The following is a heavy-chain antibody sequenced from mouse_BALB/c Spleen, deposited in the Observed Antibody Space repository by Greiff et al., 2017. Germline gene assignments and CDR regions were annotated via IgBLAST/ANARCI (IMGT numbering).Heavy chain of an antibody. Sequence: LQPGAELVKPGASVKLSCKASGYTFTSYWMHWVKQRPGQGLEWIGEINPSNGRTNYNEKFKSKATLTVNKSSSPAYMQLSSLTSEYSVVYCCAREGLRERGYAMDYGGQGTSVTVSS. V-gene: IGHV1S81*02. J-gene: IGHJ4*01. CDR2: INPSNGRT. CDR1: GYTFTSYW. CDR3: AREGLRERGYAMDY. D-gene: IGHD2-4*01.